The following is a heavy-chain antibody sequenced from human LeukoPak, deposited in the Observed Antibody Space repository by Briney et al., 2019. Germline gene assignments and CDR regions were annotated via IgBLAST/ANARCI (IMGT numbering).Heavy chain of an antibody. CDR2: ILYDGSNK. CDR1: GFTFSSYD. J-gene: IGHJ4*02. CDR3: ARGPSGYHNT. Sequence: GGSLRLSCAASGFTFSSYDMHWVRQAPGKGLEWVTFILYDGSNKYYADSVKGRFTISRDNSKNTLYLQMNSLRAEDTAVYYCARGPSGYHNTGGQGTLVTASS. V-gene: IGHV3-30*02. D-gene: IGHD5-12*01.